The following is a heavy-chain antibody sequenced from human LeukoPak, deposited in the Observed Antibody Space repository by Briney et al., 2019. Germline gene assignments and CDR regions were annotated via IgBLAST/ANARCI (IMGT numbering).Heavy chain of an antibody. CDR1: GYTFTGYY. CDR2: ISAYNGNT. Sequence: GASVKVSCKASGYTFTGYYMHWVRQAPGQGLEWMGWISAYNGNTNYAQKLQGRVTMTTDTSTSTAYMELRSLRSDDTAVYYCARSWVYAIREFDPWGQGTLVTVSS. CDR3: ARSWVYAIREFDP. V-gene: IGHV1-18*04. D-gene: IGHD2-8*01. J-gene: IGHJ5*02.